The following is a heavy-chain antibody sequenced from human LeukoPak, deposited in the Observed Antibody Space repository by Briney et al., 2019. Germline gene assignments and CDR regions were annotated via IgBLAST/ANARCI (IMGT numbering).Heavy chain of an antibody. Sequence: PGESLKISCKGSGYTFTNYWIGWVRQMPGKGLEFMGIIYPGDSDTRYSPSFQGQVTISADKSISTAYLQWSSLKASDTAMYYCARQRVPYSGSYSDYWGQGTLVTVSS. CDR3: ARQRVPYSGSYSDY. V-gene: IGHV5-51*01. CDR1: GYTFTNYW. D-gene: IGHD1-26*01. J-gene: IGHJ4*02. CDR2: IYPGDSDT.